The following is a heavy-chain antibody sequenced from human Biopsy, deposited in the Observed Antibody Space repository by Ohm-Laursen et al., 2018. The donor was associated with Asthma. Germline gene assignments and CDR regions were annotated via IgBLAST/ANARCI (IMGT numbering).Heavy chain of an antibody. D-gene: IGHD5-12*01. CDR2: ISYDGNHK. V-gene: IGHV3-30*18. CDR1: GFMFRSFG. CDR3: AKRRGYSGHDNDY. J-gene: IGHJ4*02. Sequence: SLRLSCAASGFMFRSFGMHWVRQAPGKGLEWVAVISYDGNHKFYEDSVKGRFTISRDNSKNTLYLQLNSLRTEDTAVYYCAKRRGYSGHDNDYWGQGTLVSVSS.